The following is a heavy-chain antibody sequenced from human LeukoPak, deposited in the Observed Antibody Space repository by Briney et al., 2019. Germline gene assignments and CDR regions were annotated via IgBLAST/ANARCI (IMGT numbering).Heavy chain of an antibody. D-gene: IGHD1-26*01. V-gene: IGHV3-23*01. J-gene: IGHJ4*01. Sequence: GGSLRLSCAASGFTYSSNAMCWVRQAPGKGLEWVSLISGTGGTTYYADSVKGRLTISRDNSKNTLYLQMNSLRVEDTAVYYCAKDAHSGSYFDYWGQGILVTVSS. CDR1: GFTYSSNA. CDR2: ISGTGGTT. CDR3: AKDAHSGSYFDY.